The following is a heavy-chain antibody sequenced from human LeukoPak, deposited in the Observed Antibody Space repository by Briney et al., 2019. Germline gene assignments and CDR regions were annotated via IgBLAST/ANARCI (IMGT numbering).Heavy chain of an antibody. Sequence: PSETLSLTCTVSGGSISSYYWSWVRQAPGKGLEWVGRIKAKAHGGTIEYAAPVKGRFTISRDDSKNTLYLQMNSLKTEDTAVYYCTTDGVGVEGATYDNWGQGTLVSVSS. CDR2: IKAKAHGGTI. V-gene: IGHV3-15*01. CDR1: GGSISSYY. J-gene: IGHJ4*02. CDR3: TTDGVGVEGATYDN. D-gene: IGHD1-26*01.